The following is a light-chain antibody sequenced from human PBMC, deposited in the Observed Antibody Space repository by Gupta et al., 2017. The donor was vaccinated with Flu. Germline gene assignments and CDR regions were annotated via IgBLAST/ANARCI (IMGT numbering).Light chain of an antibody. Sequence: NCKSSQSVLYSSNNKNYLAWYQQKAGQPPKVLIYWASTRESGVPDRFSGSGSGTDFTLTISSLQAEDVAVYYCQQHYSTPLTFGGGTKVEIK. CDR2: WAS. CDR1: QSVLYSSNNKNY. V-gene: IGKV4-1*01. CDR3: QQHYSTPLT. J-gene: IGKJ4*01.